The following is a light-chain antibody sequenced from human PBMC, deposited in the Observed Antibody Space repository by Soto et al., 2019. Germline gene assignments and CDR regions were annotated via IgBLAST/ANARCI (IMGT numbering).Light chain of an antibody. CDR1: QGISTF. J-gene: IGKJ5*01. V-gene: IGKV1-16*01. Sequence: IHMPQPPASLSASVGDRVTITGRARQGISTFLAWFQQTPGKAPKTLIYAASSVHSGVASRFSGSGSGKDFTLTISSLQPEDFATYYRQHYDGYPQIFGQGTRLEIK. CDR3: QHYDGYPQI. CDR2: AAS.